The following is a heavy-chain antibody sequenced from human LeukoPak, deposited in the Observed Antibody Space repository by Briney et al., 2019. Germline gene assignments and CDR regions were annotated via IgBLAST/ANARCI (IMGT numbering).Heavy chain of an antibody. CDR1: GGSISSSSYY. Sequence: SETLSLTCTVSGGSISSSSYYWGWIRQPPGKGLEWIGSIYYTGSTYYNPSLKSRVTISVDTSKNQFSLKLSSVTAADTAVYYCARKSYDKFDILIGDGKYYFDYGGQGTLVTVPS. J-gene: IGHJ4*02. CDR2: IYYTGST. D-gene: IGHD3-9*01. V-gene: IGHV4-39*01. CDR3: ARKSYDKFDILIGDGKYYFDY.